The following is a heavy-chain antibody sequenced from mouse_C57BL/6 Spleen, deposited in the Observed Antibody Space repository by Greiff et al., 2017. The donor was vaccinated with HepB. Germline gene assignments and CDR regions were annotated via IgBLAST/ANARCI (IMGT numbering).Heavy chain of an antibody. CDR3: TREVEGY. CDR2: IDPETGGT. CDR1: GYTFTDYE. J-gene: IGHJ2*01. D-gene: IGHD1-1*02. V-gene: IGHV1-15*01. Sequence: VKLQQSGAELVRPGASVTLSCKASGYTFTDYEMHWVKQTPVHGLEWIGAIDPETGGTAYNQKFKGKAILTADKSSSTAYMELRSLTSEDSAVYYCTREVEGYWGQGTTLTVSS.